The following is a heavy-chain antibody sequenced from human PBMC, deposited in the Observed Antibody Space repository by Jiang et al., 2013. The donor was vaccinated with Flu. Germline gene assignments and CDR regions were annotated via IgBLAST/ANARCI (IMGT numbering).Heavy chain of an antibody. Sequence: TISRDNSKNTLYLQMNSLRAEDTAVYYCARHYTYGAYWGQGTLVTVSS. CDR3: ARHYTYGAY. V-gene: IGHV3-23*01. D-gene: IGHD5-18*01. J-gene: IGHJ4*02.